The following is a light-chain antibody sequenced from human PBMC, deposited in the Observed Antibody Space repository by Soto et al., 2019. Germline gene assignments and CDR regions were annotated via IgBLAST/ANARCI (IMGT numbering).Light chain of an antibody. CDR2: WAS. J-gene: IGKJ1*01. CDR1: QTVLDSSNNRDY. CDR3: QQDYTSPRT. Sequence: DIVMTQSPDSLAVSLGEMATINCKSSQTVLDSSNNRDYLTWYQQKPGQPPKLLIYWASTREFGVPDRFSGSGSGTDFTLTISSLQAGDVGVYYCQQDYTSPRTFGHGTKVEIK. V-gene: IGKV4-1*01.